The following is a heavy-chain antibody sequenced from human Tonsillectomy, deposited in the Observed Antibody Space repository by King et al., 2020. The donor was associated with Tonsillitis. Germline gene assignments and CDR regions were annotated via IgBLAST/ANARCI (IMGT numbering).Heavy chain of an antibody. CDR1: GFTFSSYS. Sequence: VQLVESGGGLVKPGGSLRLSCAASGFTFSSYSMNWVRQAPGKGLEWVSSISSSSSYIYYADSVKGRFTISRDNAMNSLYLQMNSLRAEDTAVYYCARDRGGVVVAAFDYWGQGTLVTVSS. CDR2: ISSSSSYI. CDR3: ARDRGGVVVAAFDY. V-gene: IGHV3-21*01. J-gene: IGHJ4*02. D-gene: IGHD2-15*01.